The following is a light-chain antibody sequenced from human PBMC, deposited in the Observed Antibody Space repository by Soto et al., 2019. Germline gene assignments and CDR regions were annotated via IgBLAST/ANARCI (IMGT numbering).Light chain of an antibody. J-gene: IGKJ1*01. CDR2: SVF. Sequence: VLTQSPGTLSLSAGERATLHCRASQIGNTNYLAWYQQRPGQPPRLLIYSVFTRDNGAPARFSGSGSGTDFTLTISRLEPEDCALYFCEPYGHPPWTFGPGTKVDIK. CDR1: QIGNTNY. V-gene: IGKV3-20*01. CDR3: EPYGHPPWT.